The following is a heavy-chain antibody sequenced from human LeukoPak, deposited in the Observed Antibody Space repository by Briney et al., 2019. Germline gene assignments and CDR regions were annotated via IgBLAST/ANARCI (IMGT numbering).Heavy chain of an antibody. CDR3: VRDHYYGSGSSYGGPDY. J-gene: IGHJ4*02. CDR1: GYTFTNYY. CDR2: FNPGGGGS. D-gene: IGHD3-10*01. V-gene: IGHV1-46*01. Sequence: GASVKVSCKASGYTFTNYYIHWVRQAPGQELEWMGIFNPGGGGSIYAQKQKFQGRVTMTRDTSTSTLYMELSSLSSGDTAVYYCVRDHYYGSGSSYGGPDYWGQGTRVTVSS.